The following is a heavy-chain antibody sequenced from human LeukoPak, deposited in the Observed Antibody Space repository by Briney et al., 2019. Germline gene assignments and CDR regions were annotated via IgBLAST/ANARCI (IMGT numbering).Heavy chain of an antibody. D-gene: IGHD2-15*01. CDR1: GFTFSSYG. Sequence: PGGSLRLSCAASGFTFSSYGMHWVRQAPGKGLEWVAVISYDGSNKYYADSVKGRFTISRDNSKNTLYLQMNSLRAEDTAVYYCAKDGYFVLQGIDYWGQGTLVTVSS. V-gene: IGHV3-30*18. CDR2: ISYDGSNK. CDR3: AKDGYFVLQGIDY. J-gene: IGHJ4*02.